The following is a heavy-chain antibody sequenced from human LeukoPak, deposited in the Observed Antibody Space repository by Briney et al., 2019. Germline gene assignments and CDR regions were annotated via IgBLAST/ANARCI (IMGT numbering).Heavy chain of an antibody. CDR2: IGIDSGNT. Sequence: PGGSLRLSCAASRFTFSDYSMNWVRQAPGKGLEWISYIGIDSGNTNYADSVKGRFTISGDKAKNSLYLQMNSLRVEDTAVYYCARDYKYAFDNWGQGTLVTVSS. CDR1: RFTFSDYS. V-gene: IGHV3-48*01. J-gene: IGHJ4*02. D-gene: IGHD5-24*01. CDR3: ARDYKYAFDN.